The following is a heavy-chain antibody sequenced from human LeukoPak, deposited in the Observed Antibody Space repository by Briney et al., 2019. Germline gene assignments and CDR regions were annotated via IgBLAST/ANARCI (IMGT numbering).Heavy chain of an antibody. CDR1: GFTFSGYY. Sequence: GGSLRLSCAASGFTFSGYYMSWIRQAPVKGLEWVSYISSSGSTIYYADSVKGRFTISRDNAKNSLYLQMNSLRAEDTAVYYCAREPAAGYCSSTSCLNWFDPWGQGTLVTVSS. CDR3: AREPAAGYCSSTSCLNWFDP. D-gene: IGHD2-2*01. CDR2: ISSSGSTI. J-gene: IGHJ5*02. V-gene: IGHV3-11*01.